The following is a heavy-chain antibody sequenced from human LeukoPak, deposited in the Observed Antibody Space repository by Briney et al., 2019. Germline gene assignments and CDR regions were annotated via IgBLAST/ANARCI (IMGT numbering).Heavy chain of an antibody. J-gene: IGHJ4*02. D-gene: IGHD1-26*01. CDR1: GYTFTNYG. V-gene: IGHV1-18*01. CDR2: ISAYNGNT. Sequence: ASVKVPCKASGYTFTNYGINWVRQAPGQGLEWMGWISAYNGNTNYAQKLQGRVTMTTDTSTSTAYMELRSLRSDDTAVYYCARGLDQYSGRFGGFGHDFWGQGTLVTVSS. CDR3: ARGLDQYSGRFGGFGHDF.